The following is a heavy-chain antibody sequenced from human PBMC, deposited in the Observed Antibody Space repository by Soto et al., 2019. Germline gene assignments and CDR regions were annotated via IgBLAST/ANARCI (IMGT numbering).Heavy chain of an antibody. CDR1: GGYFSGYY. J-gene: IGHJ6*02. D-gene: IGHD1-26*01. CDR2: INHSGST. V-gene: IGHV4-34*01. CDR3: ARGGTVGASVYYYGMDV. Sequence: PSETLSVTCAVYGGYFSGYYWSWIRQHPGKGLEWIGEINHSGSTNYNPSLKSRVTISVDTSKNQFSLKLSPVTAADTAVYYCARGGTVGASVYYYGMDVWGQGTTVTVSS.